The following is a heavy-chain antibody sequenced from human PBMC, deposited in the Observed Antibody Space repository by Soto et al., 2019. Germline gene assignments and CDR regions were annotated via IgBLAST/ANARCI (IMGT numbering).Heavy chain of an antibody. D-gene: IGHD2-15*01. CDR1: GGSISSYY. V-gene: IGHV4-59*08. CDR2: IYYSGST. J-gene: IGHJ6*03. CDR3: ASQNQGYCSGGSCEEKGYYYYYMDV. Sequence: SETLSLTCTVSGGSISSYYWSWIRQPPGKGLEWIGYIYYSGSTNYNPSLKSRVTISVDTSKNQFSLKLSSVTAADTAVYYCASQNQGYCSGGSCEEKGYYYYYMDVWGNGTTVTVSS.